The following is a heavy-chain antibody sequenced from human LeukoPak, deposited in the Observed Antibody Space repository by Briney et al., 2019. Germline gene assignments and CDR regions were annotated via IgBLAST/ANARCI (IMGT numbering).Heavy chain of an antibody. D-gene: IGHD4-23*01. CDR1: GFTFSSYW. V-gene: IGHV3-74*01. Sequence: GGSLRPSCAVSGFTFSSYWMHWVRQAPGKGLVWVSRIDRDGSRINYADSVKGRFTISRDNGKNTLFLQMNSLRAEDAAVYYCVRGNDYGGPHYWGQGTLVTVSS. CDR3: VRGNDYGGPHY. CDR2: IDRDGSRI. J-gene: IGHJ4*02.